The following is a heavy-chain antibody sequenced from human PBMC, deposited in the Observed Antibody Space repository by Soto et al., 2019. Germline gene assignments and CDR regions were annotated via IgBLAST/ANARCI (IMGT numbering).Heavy chain of an antibody. V-gene: IGHV4-59*03. CDR3: VRRSPEEAFDI. D-gene: IGHD3-3*01. CDR1: VGSMFSYS. CDR2: IYEGGTT. Sequence: PSDTLSLTCTVSVGSMFSYSWSWIRQPPGKGLQWIGHIYEGGTTYYTPSLEIQVPISIDNSQNRSAPRLSSVTAADTAVYYGVRRSPEEAFDIWGQGTMVTLSS. J-gene: IGHJ3*02.